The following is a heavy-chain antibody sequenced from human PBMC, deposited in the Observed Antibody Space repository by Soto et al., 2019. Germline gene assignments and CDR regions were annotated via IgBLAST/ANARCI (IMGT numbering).Heavy chain of an antibody. D-gene: IGHD3-10*01. CDR3: AASLTNGGYYCSGTG. J-gene: IGHJ4*02. CDR2: ISGSGGST. Sequence: EVQLVESGGGLVQPGGSLRLSCAASGFTFSSYAMSWVRQAPGKGLEWVSAISGSGGSTYYADSVKGRFTISRDISKNTMYLRMNSLSAEDTAVYYCAASLTNGGYYCSGTGWGQGTLVTVSS. V-gene: IGHV3-23*04. CDR1: GFTFSSYA.